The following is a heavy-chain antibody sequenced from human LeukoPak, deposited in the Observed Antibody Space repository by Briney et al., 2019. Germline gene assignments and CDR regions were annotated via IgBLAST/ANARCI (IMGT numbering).Heavy chain of an antibody. CDR1: GGSISSSSYY. Sequence: SETLSLTCTVSGGSISSSSYYWGWIRQPPGKGLEWIGSIYYSGSTYYNPSLKSRVTMSVDTSKNQFSLKLSSVTAADTAVYFCARESPGSYFDYWGQGTLVTVSS. CDR2: IYYSGST. J-gene: IGHJ4*02. V-gene: IGHV4-39*07. D-gene: IGHD3-10*01. CDR3: ARESPGSYFDY.